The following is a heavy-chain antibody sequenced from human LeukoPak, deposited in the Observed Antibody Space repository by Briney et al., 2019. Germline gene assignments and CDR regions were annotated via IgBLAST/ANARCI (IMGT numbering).Heavy chain of an antibody. CDR3: ARASIFGVVFYYMDV. CDR1: GGTFSSYA. Sequence: SVKVSCKASGGTFSSYAISWVRQAPGQGLEWMGGIVPAFRSANYARTFQGRVAITTDESTKTAYLELSSLISEDTAVYYCARASIFGVVFYYMDVWGNGTSVTVSS. J-gene: IGHJ6*03. V-gene: IGHV1-69*05. D-gene: IGHD3-3*01. CDR2: IVPAFRSA.